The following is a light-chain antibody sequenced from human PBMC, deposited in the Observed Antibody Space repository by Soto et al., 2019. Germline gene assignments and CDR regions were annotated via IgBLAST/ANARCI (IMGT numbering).Light chain of an antibody. V-gene: IGLV2-14*01. CDR3: SAFTSSNTPYV. Sequence: QSALTQPVSVSGSPGQSITISCSGASSDVGAYYIVSWYQHRPGQAPKLILYEVTTRPSGLSSRFSGSKSGNTASLTFSGLQADEEVDFFCSAFTSSNTPYVFGTGTKVTVL. J-gene: IGLJ1*01. CDR1: SSDVGAYYI. CDR2: EVT.